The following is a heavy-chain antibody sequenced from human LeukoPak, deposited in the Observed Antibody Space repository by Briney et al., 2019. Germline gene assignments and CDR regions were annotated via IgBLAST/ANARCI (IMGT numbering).Heavy chain of an antibody. Sequence: GGSLRLSCAASGFTFSSYSMNWVRQAPGKGLEWVSSISSSSYIYHADSVKGRFTISRDNAKNSLYLQMNSLRAEDTAVYYCARSIRSGSYYYYWGQGTLVTVSS. CDR3: ARSIRSGSYYYY. J-gene: IGHJ4*02. D-gene: IGHD3-10*01. CDR2: ISSSSYI. CDR1: GFTFSSYS. V-gene: IGHV3-21*01.